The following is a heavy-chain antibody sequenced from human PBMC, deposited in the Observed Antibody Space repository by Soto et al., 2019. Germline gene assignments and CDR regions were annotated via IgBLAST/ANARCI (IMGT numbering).Heavy chain of an antibody. V-gene: IGHV1-18*01. Sequence: ALVKGYRKASGYTFSSYGISWGRQAPGQGLEWMGWISAYNGNTNYAQKLQGRVTMTTDTSTSTAYMELRSLRSDDTAVYYCAREESMLGPDYWGQGTLVTVPS. CDR3: AREESMLGPDY. CDR1: GYTFSSYG. CDR2: ISAYNGNT. D-gene: IGHD3-10*02. J-gene: IGHJ4*02.